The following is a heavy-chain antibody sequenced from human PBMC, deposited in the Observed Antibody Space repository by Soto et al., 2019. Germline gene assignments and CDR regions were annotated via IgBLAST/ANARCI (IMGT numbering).Heavy chain of an antibody. CDR3: ARVERCSSTSCYSVFDY. D-gene: IGHD2-2*01. CDR1: AFTFSAYW. Sequence: EVQLVESGGGIVQPGGSLRLSCVGSAFTFSAYWMHWVRLVPGEGLVWVSRINDDGTYTSYADSVKGRFTISRDNAKNTLYLQMNSLRAEDTAVYYCARVERCSSTSCYSVFDYWGQGTLVSVSS. CDR2: INDDGTYT. J-gene: IGHJ4*02. V-gene: IGHV3-74*01.